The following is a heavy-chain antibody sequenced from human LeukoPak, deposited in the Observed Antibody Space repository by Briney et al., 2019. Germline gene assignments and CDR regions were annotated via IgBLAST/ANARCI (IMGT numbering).Heavy chain of an antibody. V-gene: IGHV3-48*03. CDR2: IGSSDSTT. Sequence: GGSLRLSCVASGFTFSSYEMNWVRQAPGKGLEWLSYIGSSDSTTHYADSVKGGFTISRDNAKNSLYLQMNSLRVEDTAVYYCATEVSATVTTFDAFDIWGQGTMVTVSS. D-gene: IGHD4-17*01. J-gene: IGHJ3*02. CDR1: GFTFSSYE. CDR3: ATEVSATVTTFDAFDI.